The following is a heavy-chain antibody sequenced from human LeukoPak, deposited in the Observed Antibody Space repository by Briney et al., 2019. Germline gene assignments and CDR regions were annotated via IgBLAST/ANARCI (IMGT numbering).Heavy chain of an antibody. Sequence: GGSLRLSCAASGFTFSSYAMSWVRQAPGKGLEWVSAISGSGGSTYYADSVKGRFTISRDNSKNSLYLQMNSLRAEDTAIYYCARSGSGNYYFYYGMDVWGQGTTVTVSS. CDR2: ISGSGGST. CDR3: ARSGSGNYYFYYGMDV. D-gene: IGHD1-26*01. J-gene: IGHJ6*02. V-gene: IGHV3-23*01. CDR1: GFTFSSYA.